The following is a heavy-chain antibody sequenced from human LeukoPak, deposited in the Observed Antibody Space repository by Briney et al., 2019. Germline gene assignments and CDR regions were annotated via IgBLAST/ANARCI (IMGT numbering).Heavy chain of an antibody. J-gene: IGHJ3*01. Sequence: GGSLRLSCAASGFNFSTYTINWVRQAPGKGLEWVSSISSSSSYIYYADSVKGRFTISRDNAKNSLYLQVNSLRAEDTAVYYCARDYYYDSSGYIPAGDAIAFWGQGTMVTVSS. CDR2: ISSSSSYI. D-gene: IGHD3-22*01. CDR3: ARDYYYDSSGYIPAGDAIAF. V-gene: IGHV3-21*01. CDR1: GFNFSTYT.